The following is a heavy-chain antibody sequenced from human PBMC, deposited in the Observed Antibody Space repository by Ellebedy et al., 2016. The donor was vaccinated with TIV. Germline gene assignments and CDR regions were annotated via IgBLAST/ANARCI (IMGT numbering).Heavy chain of an antibody. CDR3: ATGRGEGGHPSFFDF. CDR2: ISSNSHYI. CDR1: GFTFSRRC. D-gene: IGHD3-10*01. V-gene: IGHV3-21*01. Sequence: GGSLRLSCAGSGFTFSRRCLHWVRQAPGKGLEWVSSISSNSHYIHYRDSVKGRFTISRDNAKNSLFLQMDSLRAEDTALYFCATGRGEGGHPSFFDFWGQGTLVTVSA. J-gene: IGHJ4*02.